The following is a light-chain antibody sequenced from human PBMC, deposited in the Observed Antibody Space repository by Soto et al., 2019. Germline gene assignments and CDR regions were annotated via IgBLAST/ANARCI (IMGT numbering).Light chain of an antibody. Sequence: QSVLTQPPSVSAAPGQRVTISCSGSTSNIGNNYVSWYQQLPGRAPKLLIYYDYKRSSGIPDRFSASRSGTSATLAIVGLQSGDEADYYCVSWDGALNACVFGTGTKVTVL. CDR3: VSWDGALNACV. CDR2: YDY. J-gene: IGLJ1*01. V-gene: IGLV1-51*01. CDR1: TSNIGNNY.